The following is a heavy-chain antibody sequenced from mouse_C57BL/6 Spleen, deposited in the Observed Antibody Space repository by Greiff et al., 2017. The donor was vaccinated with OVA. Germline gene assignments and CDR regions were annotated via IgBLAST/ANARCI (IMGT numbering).Heavy chain of an antibody. J-gene: IGHJ2*01. CDR2: ISSGSSTI. D-gene: IGHD1-1*01. V-gene: IGHV5-17*01. CDR3: ARVGYGSPFDY. Sequence: EVHLVESGGGLVKPGGSLKLSCAASGFTFSDYGMHWVRQAPEKGLEWVAYISSGSSTIYYADTVKGRFTISRDNAKNTLFLQMTSLRSEDTAMYYCARVGYGSPFDYWGQGTTLTVSS. CDR1: GFTFSDYG.